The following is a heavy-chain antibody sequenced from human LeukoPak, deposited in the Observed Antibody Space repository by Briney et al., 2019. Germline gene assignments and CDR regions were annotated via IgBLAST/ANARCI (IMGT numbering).Heavy chain of an antibody. V-gene: IGHV4-61*02. J-gene: IGHJ5*02. CDR3: ARVLFDDSSGYPYNWFDP. D-gene: IGHD3-22*01. CDR1: GGSINSGSDF. CDR2: IYTSGST. Sequence: SETLSLTCTVSGGSINSGSDFWSWIRQPAGKGLEWIGRIYTSGSTNYNPSLESRLTISVDTSKNQFSLKLSSVTAADTAVYYCARVLFDDSSGYPYNWFDPWGQGTLVTVSS.